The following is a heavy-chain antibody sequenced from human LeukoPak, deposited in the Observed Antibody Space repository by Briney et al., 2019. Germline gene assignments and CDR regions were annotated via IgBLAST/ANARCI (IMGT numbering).Heavy chain of an antibody. V-gene: IGHV1-18*01. D-gene: IGHD1-26*01. CDR2: ISPYNGNT. J-gene: IGHJ4*02. Sequence: ASLKASCKASGYTFINYGITWVRQAPGHGLEWMGWISPYNGNTNYTQNLQGRLTITTDTSTNTAYMELRSLRSDDTAVYYCARDLKWYSAYFDYWGQGTLVTVSS. CDR3: ARDLKWYSAYFDY. CDR1: GYTFINYG.